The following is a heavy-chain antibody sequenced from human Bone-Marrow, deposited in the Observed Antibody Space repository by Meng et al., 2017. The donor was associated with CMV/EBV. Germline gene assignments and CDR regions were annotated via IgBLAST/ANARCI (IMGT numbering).Heavy chain of an antibody. CDR3: ARSTLYQLLDF. CDR2: IYYSGST. V-gene: IGHV4-31*02. J-gene: IGHJ4*02. CDR1: CASISSGGYY. Sequence: VACASISSGGYYWSWIRQHPGKGMEWIGYIYYSGSTYYNPSLKSRVTISVDTSKNQFSLKLSSVTAADTAVYYCARSTLYQLLDFWGQGTLVTVSS. D-gene: IGHD2-2*01.